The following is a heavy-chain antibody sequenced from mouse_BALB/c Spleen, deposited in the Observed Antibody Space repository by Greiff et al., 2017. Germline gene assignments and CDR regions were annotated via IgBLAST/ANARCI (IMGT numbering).Heavy chain of an antibody. CDR2: IDPFNGGT. CDR3: ARTTVKYFDY. J-gene: IGHJ2*01. V-gene: IGHV1S135*01. Sequence: LEESGPELMKPGASVKISCKASGYSFTSYYMHWVKQSHGKSLEWIGYIDPFNGGTSYNQKFKGKATLTVDKSSSTAYMHLSSLTSEDSAVYYCARTTVKYFDYWGQGTTLTVSS. CDR1: GYSFTSYY. D-gene: IGHD1-1*01.